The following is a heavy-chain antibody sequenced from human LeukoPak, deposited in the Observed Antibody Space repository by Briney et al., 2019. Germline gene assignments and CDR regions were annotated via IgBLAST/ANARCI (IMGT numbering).Heavy chain of an antibody. V-gene: IGHV1-58*02. Sequence: SVKVSCKASGFTFTSSAMQWVRQARGQRLEWIGWIVVGSGNTNYAQKFQERVTITRDMSTSTAYMELSSLRSEVTAVYYCALSTLTSSAGLDYWGQGTLVTVSS. CDR1: GFTFTSSA. CDR3: ALSTLTSSAGLDY. CDR2: IVVGSGNT. J-gene: IGHJ4*02.